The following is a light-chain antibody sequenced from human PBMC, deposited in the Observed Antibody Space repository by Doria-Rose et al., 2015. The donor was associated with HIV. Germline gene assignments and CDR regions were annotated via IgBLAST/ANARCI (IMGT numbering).Light chain of an antibody. Sequence: EIVLTQSPGTLSLSPGERATLSCRASQSFSSTYLAWYQQKPGQAPSLLIYDGSTGATGIPDRFSASGSGTDFTLTINRLEPEDFALYYCHQYGTSWSFGQGTKVE. V-gene: IGKV3-20*01. CDR1: QSFSSTY. J-gene: IGKJ1*01. CDR3: HQYGTSWS. CDR2: DGS.